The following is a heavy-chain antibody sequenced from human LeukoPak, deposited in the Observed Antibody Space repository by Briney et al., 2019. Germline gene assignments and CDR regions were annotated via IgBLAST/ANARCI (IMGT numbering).Heavy chain of an antibody. Sequence: PGGSLRLSCAASGFTFSSYSMNWVRQAPGKGLEWVSSISSSSSYIYYADSVKGRFTISRDNAKNSLYLQMNSLRAEDTAVYYCATSYYCSSTTCYFDYWGQGTLVTVSS. CDR3: ATSYYCSSTTCYFDY. CDR1: GFTFSSYS. CDR2: ISSSSSYI. D-gene: IGHD2-2*01. J-gene: IGHJ4*02. V-gene: IGHV3-21*01.